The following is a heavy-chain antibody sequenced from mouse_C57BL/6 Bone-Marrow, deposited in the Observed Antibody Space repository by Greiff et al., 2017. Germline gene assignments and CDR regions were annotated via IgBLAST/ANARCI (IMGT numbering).Heavy chain of an antibody. CDR2: INPNNGGT. Sequence: EVQLHQSGPELVKPGASVKIPCKASGYTFTDYNMAWVKQSHGKSLEWIGDINPNNGGTIYNQKFKGKATLTVDKSSSTAYMELRSLTSEDTAVYYCERPSLYYDGSSALAYWGQGTLVTVSA. V-gene: IGHV1-18*01. CDR3: ERPSLYYDGSSALAY. CDR1: GYTFTDYN. J-gene: IGHJ3*01. D-gene: IGHD1-1*01.